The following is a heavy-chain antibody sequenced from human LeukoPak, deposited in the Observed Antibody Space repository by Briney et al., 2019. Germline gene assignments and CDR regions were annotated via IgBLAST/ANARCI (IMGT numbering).Heavy chain of an antibody. Sequence: GGSQRLSCAASGFTFSSYAMSWVRQAPGKGLEWVSAISGSGGSTYYADSVKGRFTISRDNAKNSLYLQMNSLRAEDTAVYYCARGYCSGGSCYSLSPDYWGQGTLVTVSS. J-gene: IGHJ4*02. V-gene: IGHV3-23*01. CDR1: GFTFSSYA. D-gene: IGHD2-15*01. CDR2: ISGSGGST. CDR3: ARGYCSGGSCYSLSPDY.